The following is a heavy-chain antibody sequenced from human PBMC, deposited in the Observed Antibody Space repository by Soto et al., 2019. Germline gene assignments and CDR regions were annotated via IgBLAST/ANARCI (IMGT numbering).Heavy chain of an antibody. D-gene: IGHD5-12*01. V-gene: IGHV5-10-1*01. CDR1: GYTFRNFW. CDR3: ARRTCENMSCYKDN. J-gene: IGHJ4*02. Sequence: GESLKISCKASGYTFRNFWINWVRQMPGKGLEWIGRIDPIDSYTYYGPSFRGHVTLSVDTSISTAYLQLRSLEASDSGIYYCARRTCENMSCYKDNWGQGTLVTVSS. CDR2: IDPIDSYT.